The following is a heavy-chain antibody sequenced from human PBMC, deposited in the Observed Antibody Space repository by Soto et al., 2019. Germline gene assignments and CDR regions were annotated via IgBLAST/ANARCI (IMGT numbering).Heavy chain of an antibody. CDR1: GFXVNRNY. J-gene: IGHJ6*02. Sequence: PGGSLRLSCAVSGFXVNRNYMSWVRQAPGKGLEWVSVIYSGGNTYYADSVKGRFTISRHSSTNTLYLQMNSLRAEDSAVYYYTREGYYGSGNNYYYFAMDVWGQGTTVTVSS. V-gene: IGHV3-53*04. D-gene: IGHD3-10*01. CDR3: TREGYYGSGNNYYYFAMDV. CDR2: IYSGGNT.